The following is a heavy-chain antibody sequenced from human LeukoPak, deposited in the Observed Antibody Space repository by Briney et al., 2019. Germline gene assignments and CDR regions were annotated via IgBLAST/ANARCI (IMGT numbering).Heavy chain of an antibody. Sequence: ASVKVSCKASGYTFTGYYMHWVRRAPGQGLEWMGWINPNSGGTNYAQKFQGRVTMTRDTSISTVYMELRSLRSDDTAVYYCARGLQENLAWLQAFSAFDIWGQGTMVTVSS. CDR3: ARGLQENLAWLQAFSAFDI. J-gene: IGHJ3*02. CDR2: INPNSGGT. V-gene: IGHV1-2*02. CDR1: GYTFTGYY. D-gene: IGHD6-19*01.